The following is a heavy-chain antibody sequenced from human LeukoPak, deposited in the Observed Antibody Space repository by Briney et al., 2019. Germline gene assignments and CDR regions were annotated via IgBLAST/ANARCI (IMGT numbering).Heavy chain of an antibody. CDR3: ARVGGLAAPPFDY. Sequence: ASVKVSCKASGGTFSSYAISWVRQAPGQGLEWMGGIIPIFGTANYAQKFQGRVTITADESTSTAYMELSSLRSEDTAVYYCARVGGLAAPPFDYWGQGTLVTVSS. CDR2: IIPIFGTA. V-gene: IGHV1-69*13. D-gene: IGHD2-15*01. J-gene: IGHJ4*02. CDR1: GGTFSSYA.